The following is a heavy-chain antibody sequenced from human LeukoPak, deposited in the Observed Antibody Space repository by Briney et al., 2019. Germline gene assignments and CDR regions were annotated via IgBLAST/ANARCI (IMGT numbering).Heavy chain of an antibody. D-gene: IGHD6-19*01. Sequence: ASVKVSCKASGYTFTGYYMHWVRQAPGQGLEWMGRINPNSGGTNYAQKFQGRVTMTRDTSLSTAYMELSRPRSDDTAVYYCARGIAVAGRSDYWGQGTLVTVSS. J-gene: IGHJ4*02. V-gene: IGHV1-2*06. CDR3: ARGIAVAGRSDY. CDR2: INPNSGGT. CDR1: GYTFTGYY.